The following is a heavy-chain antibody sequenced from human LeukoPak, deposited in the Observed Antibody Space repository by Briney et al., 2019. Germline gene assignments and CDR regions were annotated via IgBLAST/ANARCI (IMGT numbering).Heavy chain of an antibody. V-gene: IGHV4-30-4*08. CDR2: IYDSGST. Sequence: PSETLSLTCTVSGDSMSSRDYYWTWIRQHPGRGLEWIGYIYDSGSTYYNPSLKSRVTISVDTSKNQFSLKLSSVTAADTVVYYCVRSNSWNWAFDIWGQGTMVTVSS. CDR3: VRSNSWNWAFDI. CDR1: GDSMSSRDYY. D-gene: IGHD6-13*01. J-gene: IGHJ3*02.